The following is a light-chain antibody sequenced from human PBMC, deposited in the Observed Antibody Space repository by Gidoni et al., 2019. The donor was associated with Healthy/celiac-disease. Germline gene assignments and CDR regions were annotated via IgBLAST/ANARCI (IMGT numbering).Light chain of an antibody. V-gene: IGLV1-51*01. J-gene: IGLJ2*01. CDR3: GTWDSSLSAGGV. Sequence: QSVLTQPPSVSAAPGPKVTISCSGSSSNIGNNYVSWYQQLPGTAPKLLIYDTNKRPSGIPDRFSGSKSGTSATLGITGLQTGDEADYYCGTWDSSLSAGGVFGGGTKLTVL. CDR2: DTN. CDR1: SSNIGNNY.